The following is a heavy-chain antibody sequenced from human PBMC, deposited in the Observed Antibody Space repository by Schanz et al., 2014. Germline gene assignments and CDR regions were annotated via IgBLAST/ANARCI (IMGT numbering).Heavy chain of an antibody. D-gene: IGHD4-4*01. CDR3: ARRDNYLSAFDI. V-gene: IGHV4-39*01. Sequence: QLQLQESGPGLVKPSETLSLTCTVSGASISGSSDYWGWIRQSPGKGLEWIGNTYYTGTTYYNPSLKCRVSIPVDASKTRVSLKLPSVTAADTAVFYCARRDNYLSAFDIWGQGTMVTVSS. CDR1: GASISGSSDY. J-gene: IGHJ3*02. CDR2: TYYTGTT.